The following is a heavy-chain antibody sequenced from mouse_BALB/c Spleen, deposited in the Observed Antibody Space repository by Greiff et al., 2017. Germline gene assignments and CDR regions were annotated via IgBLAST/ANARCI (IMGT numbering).Heavy chain of an antibody. D-gene: IGHD1-1*01. Sequence: EVMLVESGGGLVKPGGSLKLSCAASGFTFSSYAMSWVRQTPEKRLEWVASISSGGSTYYPDSVKGRFTISRDNARNILYLQMSSLRSEDTAMYYCARDYGSSWWYFDVWGAGTTVTVSS. V-gene: IGHV5-6-5*01. CDR1: GFTFSSYA. J-gene: IGHJ1*01. CDR2: ISSGGST. CDR3: ARDYGSSWWYFDV.